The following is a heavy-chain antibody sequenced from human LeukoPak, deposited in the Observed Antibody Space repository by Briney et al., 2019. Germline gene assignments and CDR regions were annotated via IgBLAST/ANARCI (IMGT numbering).Heavy chain of an antibody. CDR2: IWNEGSYK. CDR3: AKPTRGSGSFLIEY. Sequence: GGSLRLSCAASGFTFSSYSMHWVRQARGKGLEGVAVIWNEGSYKDYADSVKGGFAISRDNSKKTLYLEMNSLRAEDTAVYYCAKPTRGSGSFLIEYWGQGTLVTVSS. D-gene: IGHD1-26*01. CDR1: GFTFSSYS. J-gene: IGHJ4*02. V-gene: IGHV3-33*06.